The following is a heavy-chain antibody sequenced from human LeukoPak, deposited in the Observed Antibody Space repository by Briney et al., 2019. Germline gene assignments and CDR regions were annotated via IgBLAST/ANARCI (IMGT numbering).Heavy chain of an antibody. CDR3: ATVVVPAARALDY. Sequence: PSETLSLTCTVSGGSISSSSYYWGWIRQPPGKGLEWIGSIYYSGSTYYNPSLESRVTISVDTSKNQFSLKLSSVTAAGTAVYYCATVVVPAARALDYWGQGTLVTVSS. D-gene: IGHD2-2*01. V-gene: IGHV4-39*01. CDR2: IYYSGST. J-gene: IGHJ4*02. CDR1: GGSISSSSYY.